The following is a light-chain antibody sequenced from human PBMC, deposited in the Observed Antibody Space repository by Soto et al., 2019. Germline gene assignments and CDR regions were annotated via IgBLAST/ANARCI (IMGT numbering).Light chain of an antibody. J-gene: IGLJ2*01. CDR3: CSYKASSVL. V-gene: IGLV2-14*03. CDR2: DVS. Sequence: HSALTQPASVSGSPGQSITISCTGTGSDYVSWYQQHPGKAPRLIIYDVSDRPSGVSNRFSGSKSGNTASLTISGLQAEDEAHYYCCSYKASSVLFGGGTKLTVL. CDR1: GSDY.